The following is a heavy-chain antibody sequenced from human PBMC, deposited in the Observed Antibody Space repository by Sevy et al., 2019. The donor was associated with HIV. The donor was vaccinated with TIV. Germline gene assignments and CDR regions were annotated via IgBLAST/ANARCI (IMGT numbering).Heavy chain of an antibody. V-gene: IGHV3-30*02. CDR2: ISFDEKYK. Sequence: GGSLRLSCAASGFTFTSYGIHWVRQAPGKGLECVAKISFDEKYKYYVESVKGRFTISRDISKNTVFLEMNSLRPDDTGVYYCAKVLGFGSGYDYAFDFWGQGTMVTVSS. CDR3: AKVLGFGSGYDYAFDF. J-gene: IGHJ3*01. CDR1: GFTFTSYG. D-gene: IGHD5-12*01.